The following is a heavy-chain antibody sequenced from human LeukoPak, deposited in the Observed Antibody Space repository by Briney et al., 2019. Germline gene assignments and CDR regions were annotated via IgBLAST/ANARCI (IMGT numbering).Heavy chain of an antibody. CDR3: ARATETRNDFWSAYYIDY. V-gene: IGHV4-34*01. CDR2: IDHSGST. CDR1: GGSFSGYY. J-gene: IGHJ4*02. Sequence: SETLSLTGAVYGGSFSGYYWSWIRQPPGKGLEWIGEIDHSGSTNYNPSLKSRVTISVDTSKNQFSLRLSSVTAADTAVYYCARATETRNDFWSAYYIDYWGQGTLVTVSS. D-gene: IGHD3-3*01.